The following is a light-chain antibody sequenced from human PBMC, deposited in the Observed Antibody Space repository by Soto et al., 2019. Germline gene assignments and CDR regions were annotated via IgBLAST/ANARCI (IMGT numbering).Light chain of an antibody. CDR3: QSYESNLTESVV. V-gene: IGLV1-40*01. CDR1: SSNIGAGYY. CDR2: GNT. J-gene: IGLJ2*01. Sequence: QSVLTQPPSVSGAPGQRVTISCTGTSSNIGAGYYVHWYQQLPGTAPKLLIYGNTNRPSGVPDRFSGSKSGTSASLAITGLQAEDEADYYCQSYESNLTESVVFGGGTKLTVL.